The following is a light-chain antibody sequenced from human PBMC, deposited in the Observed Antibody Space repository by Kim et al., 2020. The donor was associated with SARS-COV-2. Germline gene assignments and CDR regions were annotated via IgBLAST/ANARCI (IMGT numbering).Light chain of an antibody. CDR2: GAS. Sequence: SPGERATLSCRASQSVSSNLAWYQQKPGQAPRLLIYGASTRATGIPARFSGSGSGTEFTLTISSLQSEDFAVYYCQQYNNWPGFTFGPGTKVDIK. CDR1: QSVSSN. V-gene: IGKV3-15*01. J-gene: IGKJ3*01. CDR3: QQYNNWPGFT.